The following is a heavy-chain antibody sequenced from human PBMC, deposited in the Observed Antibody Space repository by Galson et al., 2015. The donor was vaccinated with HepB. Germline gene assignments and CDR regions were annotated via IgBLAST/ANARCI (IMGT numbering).Heavy chain of an antibody. D-gene: IGHD3-22*01. CDR3: ARAYDSSGYYYGINY. J-gene: IGHJ4*02. CDR1: GGSISSSSYY. Sequence: ETLSLTCTVSGGSISSSSYYWGWIRQPPGKGLEWIGSIYYSGSTYYNPSLKSRVTISVDTSKNKFSLKLSSVTAADTAVYYCARAYDSSGYYYGINYWGQGTLVTVSS. V-gene: IGHV4-39*01. CDR2: IYYSGST.